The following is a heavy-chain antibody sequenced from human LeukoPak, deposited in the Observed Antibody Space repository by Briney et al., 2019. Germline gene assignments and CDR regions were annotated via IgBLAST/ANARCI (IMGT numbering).Heavy chain of an antibody. CDR2: IYYSGST. D-gene: IGHD3-22*01. V-gene: IGHV4-39*07. Sequence: QASETLSLTCTVSGGSISSSSYYWGWIRQPPGKGLEWIGSIYYSGSTYYNPSLKSRVTISVDTSKNQFSLKLSSVTAADTAVYYCARDMDDDSSNYFDYWGQGTLVTVSS. J-gene: IGHJ4*02. CDR1: GGSISSSSYY. CDR3: ARDMDDDSSNYFDY.